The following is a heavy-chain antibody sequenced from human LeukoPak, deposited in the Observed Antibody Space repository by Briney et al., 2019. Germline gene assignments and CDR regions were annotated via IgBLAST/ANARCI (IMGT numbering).Heavy chain of an antibody. CDR3: ARIQSAGTSDAFDI. Sequence: ASVKVSFKASGYTFHTYGISWVRQAPGQGLEWMGWTSGYNGHTKYAQKFHDRVTLTTDTSTSTAYMEMRSLRSDDTAVYYCARIQSAGTSDAFDIWGQGTMLTVS. CDR2: TSGYNGHT. CDR1: GYTFHTYG. V-gene: IGHV1-18*01. D-gene: IGHD3-10*01. J-gene: IGHJ3*02.